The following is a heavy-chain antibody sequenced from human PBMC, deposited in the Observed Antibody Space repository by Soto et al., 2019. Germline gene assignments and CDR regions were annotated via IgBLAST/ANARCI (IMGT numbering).Heavy chain of an antibody. D-gene: IGHD1-1*01. Sequence: EVQLVQSGAEVKKPGESLRLSCQGSGYRFINYWISWVRQMPGKGLEWVGRIDPSDSYTVYSPSLQGHVTISIDTAINTAFLEWRSLQASDTAMYYCVRHGNGTPFYFDFWGRGTLVTVSS. J-gene: IGHJ4*02. V-gene: IGHV5-10-1*03. CDR2: IDPSDSYT. CDR3: VRHGNGTPFYFDF. CDR1: GYRFINYW.